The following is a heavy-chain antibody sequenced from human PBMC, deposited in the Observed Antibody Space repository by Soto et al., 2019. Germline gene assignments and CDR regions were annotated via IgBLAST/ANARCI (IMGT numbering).Heavy chain of an antibody. CDR3: ASYNCGMDV. CDR2: IYYSGST. Sequence: ETLSLTCTVSGGSISSSSYYWGWIRQPPGKGLEWIGSIYYSGSTYYNPSLKSRVTISVDKSNNQFSLKLSSVTAADTAVYYYASYNCGMDVWGQGTTVNVSS. J-gene: IGHJ6*02. V-gene: IGHV4-39*01. CDR1: GGSISSSSYY.